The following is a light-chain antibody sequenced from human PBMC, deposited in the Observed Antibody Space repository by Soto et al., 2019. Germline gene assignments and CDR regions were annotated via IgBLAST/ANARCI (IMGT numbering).Light chain of an antibody. J-gene: IGKJ5*01. Sequence: EIVMTQSPATLSVFPGDRATLSCRASQSVSSNVAWYQQKPGQAPRLLIYGASSRATGTPARFSGSGSGTEFTLTISSLQSEDFADYYCQQYNNWPPLAFGQGTRLEIK. CDR1: QSVSSN. CDR3: QQYNNWPPLA. CDR2: GAS. V-gene: IGKV3-15*01.